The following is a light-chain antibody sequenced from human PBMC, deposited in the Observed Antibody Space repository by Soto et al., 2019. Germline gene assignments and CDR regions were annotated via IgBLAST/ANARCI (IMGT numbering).Light chain of an antibody. J-gene: IGKJ1*01. CDR3: QQYDSPLWT. V-gene: IGKV3-20*01. CDR2: STS. Sequence: ENVLTQSPGTLSLSPGERATLSCRASQSVGSSYLAWYQQNPGQAPRLLIYSTSSRATDIPDRFSGSGSGTDFTLTISRLEPEDFAVYYCQQYDSPLWTFGQGTKVEIK. CDR1: QSVGSSY.